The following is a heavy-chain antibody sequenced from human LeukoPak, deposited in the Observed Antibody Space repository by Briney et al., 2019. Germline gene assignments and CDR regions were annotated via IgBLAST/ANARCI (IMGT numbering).Heavy chain of an antibody. J-gene: IGHJ5*02. Sequence: PSGTLSLTCAVSGGSISSSNWWSWVRQPPGKGLEWIGEIYHSGSTNYNPSLKSRVTISVDKSKNQFSLKLSSVTAADTAVYYCARVGNYDFWSGPNGWFDPWGQGTLVTVSS. V-gene: IGHV4-4*02. CDR2: IYHSGST. CDR1: GGSISSSNW. D-gene: IGHD3-3*01. CDR3: ARVGNYDFWSGPNGWFDP.